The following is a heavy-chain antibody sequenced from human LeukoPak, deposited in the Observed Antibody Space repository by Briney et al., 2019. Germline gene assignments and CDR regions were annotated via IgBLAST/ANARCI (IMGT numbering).Heavy chain of an antibody. CDR1: GFTFSSYS. CDR3: ARGVAYMVRGVIGY. V-gene: IGHV3-48*01. Sequence: GGSLRLSCAASGFTFSSYSMNWVRQAPGKGLEWVSYGSSSSSTIYYADSVKGRFTISRDNAKNSLYLQMNSLRAEDTAVYYCARGVAYMVRGVIGYWGQGTLVTVSS. J-gene: IGHJ4*02. D-gene: IGHD3-10*01. CDR2: GSSSSSTI.